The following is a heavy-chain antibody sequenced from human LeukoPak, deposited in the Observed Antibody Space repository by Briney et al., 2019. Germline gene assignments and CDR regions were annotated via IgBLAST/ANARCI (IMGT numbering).Heavy chain of an antibody. CDR2: ISAYNGNT. Sequence: GASVKVSCKASGYTFTSYGISWVRQAPGQGLEWMGWISAYNGNTNYAQKLQGRVTMTTDTSTSTAYMELRSLRSDDTAVYYCARGYRATIIGVVPLVDYWGQGTLVTVSS. D-gene: IGHD3-3*01. V-gene: IGHV1-18*01. CDR3: ARGYRATIIGVVPLVDY. J-gene: IGHJ4*02. CDR1: GYTFTSYG.